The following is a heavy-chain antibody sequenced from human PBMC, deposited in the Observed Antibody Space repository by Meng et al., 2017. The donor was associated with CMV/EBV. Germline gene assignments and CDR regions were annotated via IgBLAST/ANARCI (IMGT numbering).Heavy chain of an antibody. CDR2: ISYDGSNK. V-gene: IGHV3-30*04. J-gene: IGHJ4*02. Sequence: GESLKISCAASGFTFSSYAKHWVRQAPGKGLEWAAVISYDGSNKYYADSVKGRFTSSRDNSKNTLYLQMNSLRAEDTAVYYCARDPRLWVAGANPLYYFDYWGQGTLVTVSS. CDR3: ARDPRLWVAGANPLYYFDY. D-gene: IGHD6-19*01. CDR1: GFTFSSYA.